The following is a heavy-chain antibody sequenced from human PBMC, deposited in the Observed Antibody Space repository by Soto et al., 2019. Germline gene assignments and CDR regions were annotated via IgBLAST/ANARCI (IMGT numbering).Heavy chain of an antibody. V-gene: IGHV3-23*01. J-gene: IGHJ4*02. CDR1: GFTFTAYD. CDR2: ISPSGDTT. CDR3: ACKGTANPFC. D-gene: IGHD2-21*02. Sequence: GGSLRLSCATSGFTFTAYDLTWVRQAPGKGLDWVSGISPSGDTTYYADSVKGRFTISRDNSKTVLYLQMNSLRAEDKAVYYCACKGTANPFCWGQGTLVTVAS.